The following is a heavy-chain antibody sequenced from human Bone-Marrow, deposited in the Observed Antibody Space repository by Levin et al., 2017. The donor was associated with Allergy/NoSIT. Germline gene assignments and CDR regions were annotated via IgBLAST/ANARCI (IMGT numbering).Heavy chain of an antibody. D-gene: IGHD3-10*01. V-gene: IGHV4-59*08. Sequence: SETLSLTCTVSGDSISTYHWSWIRQPPGKGLEWIGFIYDSGSTNYNPSLKSRITISLDMSKNQFSLKLSSVTAADTAIYYCARVGTMVRGSSPYYAYFMDVWGKGTTVTVSS. CDR2: IYDSGST. CDR1: GDSISTYH. CDR3: ARVGTMVRGSSPYYAYFMDV. J-gene: IGHJ6*03.